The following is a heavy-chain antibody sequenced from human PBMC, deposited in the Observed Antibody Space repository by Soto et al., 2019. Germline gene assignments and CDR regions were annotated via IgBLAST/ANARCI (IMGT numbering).Heavy chain of an antibody. CDR3: AKDPGFYGLTLKFDF. D-gene: IGHD3-10*01. CDR2: ISYGGSTK. CDR1: GFTFSTFS. Sequence: PGGSLRLSCAASGFTFSTFSMNWVRQAPGRGLEWISVISYGGSTKSYADSVKGRFTISRDNAKNTLYLQMNSLRAEDTAVYYCAKDPGFYGLTLKFDFWGQGTLVTVAS. J-gene: IGHJ4*02. V-gene: IGHV3-48*01.